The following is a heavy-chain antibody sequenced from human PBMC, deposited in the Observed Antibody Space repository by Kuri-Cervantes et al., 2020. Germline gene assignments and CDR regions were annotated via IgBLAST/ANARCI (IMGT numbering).Heavy chain of an antibody. CDR3: ASQRSTMVQGVAGLLDY. CDR1: GFTFSSYG. J-gene: IGHJ4*02. V-gene: IGHV3-38-3*01. CDR2: IGGGST. D-gene: IGHD3-10*01. Sequence: GGSLRLSCAASGFTFSSYGMHWVRQAPGKGLEWASSIGGGSTNYADSVKGRFTISRDNSKNTLYLQMNSLRAEDTAVYYCASQRSTMVQGVAGLLDYWGQGTLVTVSS.